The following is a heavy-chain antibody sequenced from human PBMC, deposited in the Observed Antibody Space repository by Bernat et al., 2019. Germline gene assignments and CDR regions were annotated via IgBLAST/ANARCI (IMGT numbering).Heavy chain of an antibody. CDR1: GFSLSNARMG. CDR3: ARIGDTAMEGNPYYYGMDV. Sequence: QVTLKESGPVLVKPTETLTLTCTVSGFSLSNARMGVSWIRQPPGKALEWLAHIFSNDEKSYSTSLKSRLTISKDTSKSQVVLTMTNMDPVDTATYYCARIGDTAMEGNPYYYGMDVWGQGTTVTVSS. D-gene: IGHD5-18*01. J-gene: IGHJ6*02. V-gene: IGHV2-26*01. CDR2: IFSNDEK.